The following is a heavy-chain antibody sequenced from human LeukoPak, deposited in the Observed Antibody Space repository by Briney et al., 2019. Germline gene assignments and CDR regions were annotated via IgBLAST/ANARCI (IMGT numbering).Heavy chain of an antibody. CDR3: ARGDFCSKSNCYLRPMDV. CDR2: IYFSGST. V-gene: IGHV4-59*01. J-gene: IGHJ6*03. D-gene: IGHD3-3*01. CDR1: GGSISDYY. Sequence: SETLSLTCTVSGGSISDYYWNWIRQPPGKGLEWIGYIYFSGSTTYNPSLKSRVTMSVDTAKNQFSLRLRSVTAADTAAYFCARGDFCSKSNCYLRPMDVWGKGTTVTVSS.